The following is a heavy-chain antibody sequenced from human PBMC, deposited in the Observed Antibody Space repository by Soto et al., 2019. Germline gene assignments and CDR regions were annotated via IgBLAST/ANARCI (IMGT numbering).Heavy chain of an antibody. J-gene: IGHJ6*02. Sequence: SQTLSLTCAISGDSVSSNSAAWNWIRQSPSRGLEWLGRTYYRSKWYNDYAVSVKSRITINPDTSKNQFSLQLNSVTPEDTAVYYCARGTGGSSLFSNFYYYGMDVWGQGTTVTVYS. CDR3: ARGTGGSSLFSNFYYYGMDV. V-gene: IGHV6-1*01. CDR2: TYYRSKWYN. D-gene: IGHD6-6*01. CDR1: GDSVSSNSAA.